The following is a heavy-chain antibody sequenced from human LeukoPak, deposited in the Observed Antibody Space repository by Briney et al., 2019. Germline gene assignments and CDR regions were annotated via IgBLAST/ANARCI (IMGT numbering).Heavy chain of an antibody. CDR1: GFTFSSYW. CDR2: IKQDGSGK. Sequence: GGSLRLSCAASGFTFSSYWMSWVRQAPGKGLEWVANIKQDGSGKYYVDSAKGRFTISRDDGEKSLYLQMNPLRAEDTAVYYCATQAWRTHGAGGYHDDCWGHGTLVTVSS. D-gene: IGHD2-8*01. CDR3: ATQAWRTHGAGGYHDDC. V-gene: IGHV3-7*01. J-gene: IGHJ4*01.